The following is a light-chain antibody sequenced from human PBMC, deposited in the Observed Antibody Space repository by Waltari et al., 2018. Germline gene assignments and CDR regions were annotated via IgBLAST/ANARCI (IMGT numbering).Light chain of an antibody. Sequence: DTVVIQSPDSLAVSLGERATINCKSSQSVLYSSNNRNYLAWYQQKPGQPPRLLIYWASTRESGVPERFSGSGSGTDFTLVISSPQAEDVGVYYCQQYAFIPHTFGRGTKLEIK. CDR2: WAS. V-gene: IGKV4-1*01. CDR3: QQYAFIPHT. J-gene: IGKJ2*01. CDR1: QSVLYSSNNRNY.